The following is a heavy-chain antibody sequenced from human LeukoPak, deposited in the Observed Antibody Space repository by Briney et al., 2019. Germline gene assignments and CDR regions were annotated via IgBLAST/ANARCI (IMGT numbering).Heavy chain of an antibody. J-gene: IGHJ4*02. Sequence: GGSLRLSCAASGFTFSSYSMNWVRQAPGKGLEWVSSISSSSSYIYYADSVKGRFTIPRDNAKNSLYLQMNSLRAEDTAVYYCARSVWFGESDYWGQGTLVTVSS. CDR3: ARSVWFGESDY. CDR2: ISSSSSYI. CDR1: GFTFSSYS. D-gene: IGHD3-10*01. V-gene: IGHV3-21*01.